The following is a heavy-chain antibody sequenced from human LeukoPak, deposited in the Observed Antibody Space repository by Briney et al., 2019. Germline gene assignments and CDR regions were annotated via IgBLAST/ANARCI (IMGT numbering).Heavy chain of an antibody. CDR1: GALFTRSA. CDR2: IIPILGIA. V-gene: IGHV1-69*04. J-gene: IGHJ4*02. Sequence: SRKVSCKAAGALFTRSAISWVRQAPGQGLEWMGRIIPILGIANYAQKFQGRVTITADKSTSTAYMELSSLRSEDTAVYYCARATGMKKQWLVQYFDYWGQGTLVTVSS. CDR3: ARATGMKKQWLVQYFDY. D-gene: IGHD6-19*01.